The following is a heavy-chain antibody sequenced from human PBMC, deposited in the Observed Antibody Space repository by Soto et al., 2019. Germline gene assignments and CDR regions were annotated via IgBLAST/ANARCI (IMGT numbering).Heavy chain of an antibody. CDR1: GFTFSSYA. Sequence: GGSLRLSCAASGFTFSSYAMHWVRQAPGKGLEWVAVISYDGSNKYYADSVKGRFTISRDNSKNTLYLQMNSLRAEDTAVYYCARDGPYIVVVPAAIDYYYYGMDVWGQGTTVTVSS. V-gene: IGHV3-30-3*01. J-gene: IGHJ6*02. CDR2: ISYDGSNK. CDR3: ARDGPYIVVVPAAIDYYYYGMDV. D-gene: IGHD2-2*01.